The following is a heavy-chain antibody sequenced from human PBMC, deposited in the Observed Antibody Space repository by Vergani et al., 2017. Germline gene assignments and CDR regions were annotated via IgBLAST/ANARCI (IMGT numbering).Heavy chain of an antibody. V-gene: IGHV4-39*01. CDR1: GDSVISTDYH. CDR3: ASKRGACRAAYCHSYDF. D-gene: IGHD2-15*01. J-gene: IGHJ4*02. CDR2: MDYSGST. Sequence: QVQLQESGPGLVKPSETLSLTCTVSGDSVISTDYHWGWIRQPPGKGPEWIGSMDYSGSTSYNPSLESRISISFETPTNQFSLRLTSVTAADTAVYYCASKRGACRAAYCHSYDFWGPGTLVGVSS.